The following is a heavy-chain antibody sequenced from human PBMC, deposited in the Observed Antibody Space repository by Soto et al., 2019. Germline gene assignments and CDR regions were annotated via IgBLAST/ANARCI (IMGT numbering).Heavy chain of an antibody. CDR2: IYYAGNT. Sequence: QLHLQESGPGLVRPSETLSLTCTVSGGSITSSSYFWSWIRQSPGKGMEWIGRIYYAGNTDYSSSLKSRVTISLDKSKSQISLNLTSVTAADTAIYYCARPRGTTMSTVGPLGNWFDPWGQGILVTVSS. CDR3: ARPRGTTMSTVGPLGNWFDP. D-gene: IGHD2-8*02. V-gene: IGHV4-39*01. CDR1: GGSITSSSYF. J-gene: IGHJ5*02.